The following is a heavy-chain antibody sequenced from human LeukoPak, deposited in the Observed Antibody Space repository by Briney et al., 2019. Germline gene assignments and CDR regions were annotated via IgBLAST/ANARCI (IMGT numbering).Heavy chain of an antibody. Sequence: PSETLSLTCTVSGGSISSSSYYWGWIRQPPGKGLEWIGSIYYSGSTYYNPSLKSRVTISVDTSKNQFSLKLSSVTAADTAVYYCARHVESYVLRGFDYWGQGTLVTVSA. CDR3: ARHVESYVLRGFDY. J-gene: IGHJ4*02. D-gene: IGHD3-3*01. CDR1: GGSISSSSYY. CDR2: IYYSGST. V-gene: IGHV4-39*01.